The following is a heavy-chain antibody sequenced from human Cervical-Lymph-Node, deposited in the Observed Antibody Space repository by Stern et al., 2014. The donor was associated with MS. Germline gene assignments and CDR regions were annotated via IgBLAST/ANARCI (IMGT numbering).Heavy chain of an antibody. CDR1: GDNFINHA. CDR3: ARSFRHYYDSSGYPDALDM. Sequence: QVQLVQSGAEVKKPGSSVKVSCKTSGDNFINHAFTWGRQAPGQGLEWMGGVIPMYDEPNYAQKLPGRVTTNAEASAKNLYMVMGRLRSEDTAMFYCARSFRHYYDSSGYPDALDMWGQGTMVPVSS. CDR2: VIPMYDEP. D-gene: IGHD3-22*01. J-gene: IGHJ3*02. V-gene: IGHV1-69*01.